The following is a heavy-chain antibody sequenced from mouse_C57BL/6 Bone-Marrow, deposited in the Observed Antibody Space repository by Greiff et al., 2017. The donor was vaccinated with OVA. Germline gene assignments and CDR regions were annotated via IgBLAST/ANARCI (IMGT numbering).Heavy chain of an antibody. D-gene: IGHD1-1*01. J-gene: IGHJ4*01. CDR2: IDPSDSDT. CDR1: GYTFTSYW. Sequence: VQLQQPGAELVRPGSSVKLSCKASGYTFTSYWMHWVKQRPIQGLEWIGNIDPSDSDTHYNQKFKDKATLTVDKSSSTAYMKLSSLTSADSAVYYCAISPPLFLRYYAMDYWGQGTSVTVSS. CDR3: AISPPLFLRYYAMDY. V-gene: IGHV1-52*01.